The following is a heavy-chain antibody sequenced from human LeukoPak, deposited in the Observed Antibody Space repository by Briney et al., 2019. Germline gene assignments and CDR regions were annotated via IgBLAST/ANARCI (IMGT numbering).Heavy chain of an antibody. CDR2: MNPNSGNT. J-gene: IGHJ6*03. Sequence: ASVKVSCKASGYTFTSYDINWVRQATGQGLEWMGWMNPNSGNTGYAQKFQGRVTMTRNTSISTAYMELNSLRSEDTAVYYCAREVVPAGTPVYMDVWGKGTTVTVSS. D-gene: IGHD2-2*01. CDR1: GYTFTSYD. V-gene: IGHV1-8*01. CDR3: AREVVPAGTPVYMDV.